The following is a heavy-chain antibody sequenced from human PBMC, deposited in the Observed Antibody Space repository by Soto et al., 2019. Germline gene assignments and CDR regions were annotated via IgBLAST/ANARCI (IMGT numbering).Heavy chain of an antibody. Sequence: GGSLRLSCAASGFTFSSYAMSWVRQAPGKGLEWVSAISGSGGSTYYADSVKGRFTISRDNSKNTLYLQMNSLRAEDTAVYYCAKVSSGYTNYYYYYAMDVWGQGTTVTGSS. D-gene: IGHD3-22*01. CDR2: ISGSGGST. CDR3: AKVSSGYTNYYYYYAMDV. V-gene: IGHV3-23*01. CDR1: GFTFSSYA. J-gene: IGHJ6*02.